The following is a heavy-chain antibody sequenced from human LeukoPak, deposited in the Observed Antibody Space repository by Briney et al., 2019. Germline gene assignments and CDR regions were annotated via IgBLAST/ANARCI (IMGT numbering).Heavy chain of an antibody. J-gene: IGHJ4*02. D-gene: IGHD3-10*01. CDR3: ARDRVGGSGSCDY. Sequence: GGSLRLSCAASGFTVSSNYMSWVRQAPGKGLEWVSSISSSSSYIYYADSVKGRFTISRDNAKNSLYLQMNSLRAEDTAVYYCARDRVGGSGSCDYWGQGTLVTVSS. V-gene: IGHV3-21*01. CDR1: GFTVSSNY. CDR2: ISSSSSYI.